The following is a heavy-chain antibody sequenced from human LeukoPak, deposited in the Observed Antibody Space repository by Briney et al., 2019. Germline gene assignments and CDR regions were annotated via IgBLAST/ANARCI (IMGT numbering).Heavy chain of an antibody. Sequence: GASVKVSCKASGGTFSSYAISWVRQAPGQRLEWMGWINGDSGNTKYSQKFQGRVTITRDTSAYTAYMELKSLSSADTAVYFCARAPYDILTGYSLNWFDPWGQGTLVTVSS. CDR1: GGTFSSYA. CDR2: INGDSGNT. V-gene: IGHV1-3*01. D-gene: IGHD3-9*01. J-gene: IGHJ5*02. CDR3: ARAPYDILTGYSLNWFDP.